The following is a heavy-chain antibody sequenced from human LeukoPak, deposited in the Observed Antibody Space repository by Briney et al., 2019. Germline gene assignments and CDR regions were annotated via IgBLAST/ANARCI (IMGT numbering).Heavy chain of an antibody. Sequence: ASVKVSCKASGYTFTSYYMHWVRQAPGQGLEWMGWINPNSGGTNYAQRFQGRVTMTRDTSISTAYMELSRLRYDDTALYYCARNADSYGHGDWFDPWGQGTLVTVSS. V-gene: IGHV1-2*02. CDR1: GYTFTSYY. J-gene: IGHJ5*02. CDR2: INPNSGGT. D-gene: IGHD5-18*01. CDR3: ARNADSYGHGDWFDP.